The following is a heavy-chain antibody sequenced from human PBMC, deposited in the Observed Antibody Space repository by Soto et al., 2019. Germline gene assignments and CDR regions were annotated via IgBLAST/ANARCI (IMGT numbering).Heavy chain of an antibody. Sequence: GGSLRLSCAASGFTFSSYWMRWVRQAPGKGLEWVANIKQDGSVKYYVDSVKGRFTISRDNAKNSLYLQMNSLSAEDTAGYYCALEVNDAFDIWGQGTRVTVTS. J-gene: IGHJ3*02. CDR2: IKQDGSVK. V-gene: IGHV3-7*01. CDR1: GFTFSSYW. CDR3: ALEVNDAFDI.